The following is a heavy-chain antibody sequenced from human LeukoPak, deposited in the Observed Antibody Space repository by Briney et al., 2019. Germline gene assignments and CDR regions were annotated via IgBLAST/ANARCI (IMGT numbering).Heavy chain of an antibody. CDR2: IYTSGST. J-gene: IGHJ6*03. D-gene: IGHD6-13*01. CDR3: AREEYSSSWYLYYYYYMDV. Sequence: PSETLSLTCTVSGGSISSGSYYWSWIRQPAGKGLEWIGRIYTSGSTNYNPSLKSRVTMSVDTSKNQFSLKLSSVTAADTAVYYCAREEYSSSWYLYYYYYMDVWGKGTTVTISS. V-gene: IGHV4-61*02. CDR1: GGSISSGSYY.